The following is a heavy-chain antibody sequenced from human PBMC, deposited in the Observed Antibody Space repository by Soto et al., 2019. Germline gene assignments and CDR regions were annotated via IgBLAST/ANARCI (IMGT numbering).Heavy chain of an antibody. CDR2: IYYSGSS. D-gene: IGHD4-4*01. CDR1: GVSVSSDSFY. V-gene: IGHV4-61*01. CDR3: ARDVRMSTVNPNWFAP. Sequence: QVQLQESGPGLVKSSETLSLTCTVSGVSVSSDSFYWSWIRQAPGKGPEWIGHIYYSGSSKYNPSLKSRVTISVDTSKNQFSLRLNSVTTADTAVYYCARDVRMSTVNPNWFAPWGQGTLVTVSS. J-gene: IGHJ5*02.